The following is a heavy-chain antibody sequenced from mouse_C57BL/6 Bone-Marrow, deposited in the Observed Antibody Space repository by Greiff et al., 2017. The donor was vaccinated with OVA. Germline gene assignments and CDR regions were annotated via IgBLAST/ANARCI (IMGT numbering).Heavy chain of an antibody. J-gene: IGHJ3*01. CDR1: GYTFTSYW. CDR2: IYPGSGST. Sequence: QVHVKQPGAELVKPGASVKMSCKASGYTFTSYWITWVKQRPGQGLEWIGDIYPGSGSTNYNEKFKSKATLTVDTSSSTAYMQLSSLTSEDSAVYYCARLDGYYLAWFAYWGQGTLVTVSA. CDR3: ARLDGYYLAWFAY. D-gene: IGHD2-12*01. V-gene: IGHV1-55*01.